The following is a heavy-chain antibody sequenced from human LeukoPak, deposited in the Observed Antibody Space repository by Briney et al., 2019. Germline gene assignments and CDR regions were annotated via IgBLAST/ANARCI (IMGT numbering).Heavy chain of an antibody. CDR2: TFPGDSEA. CDR1: GYTFSKYW. CDR3: ATLGGRSSLWYKGAFDF. Sequence: GESLQISCQGSGYTFSKYWIGWVRQMPGKGLEWMGLTFPGDSEARYSPSFEGQVTISADKSIDTAYLQWSSMKASDTAMDYCATLGGRSSLWYKGAFDFWGRGTMVIVSP. J-gene: IGHJ3*01. V-gene: IGHV5-51*01. D-gene: IGHD1-14*01.